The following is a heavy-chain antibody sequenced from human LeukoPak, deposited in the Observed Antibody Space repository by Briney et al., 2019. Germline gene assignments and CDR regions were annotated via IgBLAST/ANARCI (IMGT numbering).Heavy chain of an antibody. Sequence: ASVKVSCKASGYTFTSYYMHWVRQAPGQGLEWMGIISPSGGSTSYAQKFQGRVTMTRDTSTTTVYMELSSLRSEDTAVYYCARDWGSSWYLDYWGQGTLVTVSS. J-gene: IGHJ4*02. CDR2: ISPSGGST. CDR3: ARDWGSSWYLDY. D-gene: IGHD6-13*01. V-gene: IGHV1-46*01. CDR1: GYTFTSYY.